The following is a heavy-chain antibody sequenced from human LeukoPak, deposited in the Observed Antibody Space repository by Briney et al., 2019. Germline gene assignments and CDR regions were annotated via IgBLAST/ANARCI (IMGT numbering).Heavy chain of an antibody. Sequence: PGGSLRLSCAASGITLSSHAMDWVRQAPGKGLEWASAFTGGGTTYYADSVKGRFTVSRDNSKSTLYLQMNSLRAEDTAIYYCARDPRGAWYFDLWGRGTLVTVSS. V-gene: IGHV3-23*01. CDR3: ARDPRGAWYFDL. J-gene: IGHJ2*01. CDR2: FTGGGTT. CDR1: GITLSSHA. D-gene: IGHD3-10*01.